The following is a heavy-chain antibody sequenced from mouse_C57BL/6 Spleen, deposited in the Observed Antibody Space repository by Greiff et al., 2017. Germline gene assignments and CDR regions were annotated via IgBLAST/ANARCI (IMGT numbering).Heavy chain of an antibody. J-gene: IGHJ4*01. Sequence: DVHLVESEGGLVQPGSSMKLSCTASGFTFSDYYMAWVRQVPEKGLEWVANINYDGSSTYYLDSLKSRFIISRDNAKNILYLQMSSLKSEDTATYYCARERDCYAMDYWGQGTSVTVSS. CDR2: INYDGSST. CDR3: ARERDCYAMDY. CDR1: GFTFSDYY. V-gene: IGHV5-16*01.